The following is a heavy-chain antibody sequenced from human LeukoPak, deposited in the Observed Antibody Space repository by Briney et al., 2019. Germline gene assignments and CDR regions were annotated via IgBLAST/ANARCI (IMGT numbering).Heavy chain of an antibody. D-gene: IGHD3-3*01. CDR2: INRDGSGT. CDR3: ARVPRSTRIPIFR. V-gene: IGHV3-74*01. CDR1: GFTFSSHW. Sequence: GGSLRLSCAVSGFTFSSHWMHWVRQAPGEGLVWVSRINRDGSGTSYADSVKGRFTISRDNAKNTLYLQMNNLRGEDTAVYYCARVPRSTRIPIFRWGQGTLVTVSS. J-gene: IGHJ4*02.